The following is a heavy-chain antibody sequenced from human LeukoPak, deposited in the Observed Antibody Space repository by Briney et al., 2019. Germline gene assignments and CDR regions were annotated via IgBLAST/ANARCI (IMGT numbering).Heavy chain of an antibody. CDR2: IIPIFGTA. Sequence: GASVKVSCKASGYTFTGYYMHWVRQAPGQGLEWMGGIIPIFGTANYAQKFQGRVTITADESTGTAYMELSSLRSEDTAVYYCARDRGDGYNFPPDYWGQGTLVTVSS. D-gene: IGHD5-24*01. V-gene: IGHV1-69*13. J-gene: IGHJ4*02. CDR3: ARDRGDGYNFPPDY. CDR1: GYTFTGYY.